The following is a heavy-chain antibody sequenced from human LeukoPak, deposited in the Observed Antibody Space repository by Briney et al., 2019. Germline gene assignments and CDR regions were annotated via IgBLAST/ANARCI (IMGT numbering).Heavy chain of an antibody. D-gene: IGHD6-13*01. CDR2: ISSSSSYI. CDR3: ARDLPGIAAAGLIDY. Sequence: GGSLRLSCAASGFTFSSYSMNWVRQAPGKGLEWVSSISSSSSYIYYAGSVKGRFTISTDNAKNSLYLQMNSQRAEDTAVYYCARDLPGIAAAGLIDYGGEGTLVTVSS. J-gene: IGHJ4*02. V-gene: IGHV3-21*01. CDR1: GFTFSSYS.